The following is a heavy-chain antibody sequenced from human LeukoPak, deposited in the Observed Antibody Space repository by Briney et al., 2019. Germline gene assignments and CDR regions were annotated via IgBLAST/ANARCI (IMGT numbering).Heavy chain of an antibody. D-gene: IGHD2-2*01. CDR2: INSDGSST. CDR3: AGVPPPSSTSFTFDY. CDR1: GFTFSSYW. V-gene: IGHV3-74*01. J-gene: IGHJ4*02. Sequence: GGSLRLSCAASGFTFSSYWMHWVRQAPGKGLVWVSRINSDGSSTSYADSVKGRFTISRDNAKNTLYLQMNSLRAEDTAVYYCAGVPPPSSTSFTFDYWGQGTLVTVSS.